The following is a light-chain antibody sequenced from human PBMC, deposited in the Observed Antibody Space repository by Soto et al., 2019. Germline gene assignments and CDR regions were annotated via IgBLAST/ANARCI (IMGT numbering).Light chain of an antibody. V-gene: IGKV3-20*01. CDR2: SVS. CDR1: HRAYRQY. J-gene: IGKJ1*01. CDR3: QDFDSPQWT. Sequence: VLTQSPDTLSLSPGDRATLSCRANHRAYRQYLSWYQQRPGQPPRLLIYSVSMRADGVPDRFSGSGSGSEFTLTINSLEPEAFAVYYCQDFDSPQWTFGQGTKIE.